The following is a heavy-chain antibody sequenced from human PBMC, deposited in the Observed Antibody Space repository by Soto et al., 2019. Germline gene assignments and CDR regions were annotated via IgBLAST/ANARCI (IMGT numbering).Heavy chain of an antibody. CDR1: GCSISSGYY. CDR2: MYQSGTT. J-gene: IGHJ4*02. V-gene: IGHV4-38-2*02. Sequence: XETLCLTCPVAGCSISSGYYWGWVRQPPGKGLEWIGSMYQSGTTYYNPSLKSRVTISINTSKNQFSLKLTSVTAADTAVYYCARDLYRDGYKGGYFDYWGQGPLVTVS. CDR3: ARDLYRDGYKGGYFDY. D-gene: IGHD5-12*01.